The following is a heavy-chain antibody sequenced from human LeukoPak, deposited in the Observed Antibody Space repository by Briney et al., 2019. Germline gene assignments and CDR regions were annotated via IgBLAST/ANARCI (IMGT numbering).Heavy chain of an antibody. J-gene: IGHJ4*02. CDR3: ARGLPLGYCTYGVCYPPKHFDF. Sequence: ASVRVSCMASGYTFTNYDINWVRQAPGQGLEWMGWVNPKTGNTDYKQKLQARVTINSDTSITTAYMELSSLTSDDTAVYFCARGLPLGYCTYGVCYPPKHFDFWGQGTLVTVSS. D-gene: IGHD2-8*01. CDR2: VNPKTGNT. V-gene: IGHV1-8*03. CDR1: GYTFTNYD.